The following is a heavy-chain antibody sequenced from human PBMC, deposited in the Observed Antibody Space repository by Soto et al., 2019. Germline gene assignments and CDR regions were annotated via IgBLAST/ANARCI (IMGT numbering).Heavy chain of an antibody. CDR3: ARVAGSPDY. CDR2: LNSKSGMT. CDR1: GYTFTTYD. D-gene: IGHD1-26*01. V-gene: IGHV1-8*01. J-gene: IGHJ4*02. Sequence: QVQLVQSGPEVKKPGASVKVSCKASGYTFTTYDFNWVRQAPGQGLEWMGWLNSKSGMTGAAQKCQGSVTMTRDSPIRTVYMELSSLRYEDTAVYYCARVAGSPDYWGQGTLVTVSS.